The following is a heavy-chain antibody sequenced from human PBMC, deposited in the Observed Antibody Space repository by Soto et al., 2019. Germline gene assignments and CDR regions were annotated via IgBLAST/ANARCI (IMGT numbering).Heavy chain of an antibody. J-gene: IGHJ4*02. CDR2: IYYSGST. CDR3: ARHTISVVVTEGVFDY. D-gene: IGHD3-22*01. V-gene: IGHV4-39*01. CDR1: GGSISSSSYY. Sequence: SSETLSLTCTVSGGSISSSSYYWGWIRQPPGKGLEWIGSIYYSGSTYYNPSLKSRVTISVDTSKNQFSLKLSSVTAADTAVYYCARHTISVVVTEGVFDYWGQGTLVTVS.